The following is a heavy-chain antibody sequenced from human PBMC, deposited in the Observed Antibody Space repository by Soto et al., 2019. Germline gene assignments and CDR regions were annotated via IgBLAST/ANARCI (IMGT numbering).Heavy chain of an antibody. CDR3: ATKTVAVAGLD. Sequence: QVQLQESGPGLVKPSGTLSLTCSVSGGSISSESFYWSWVRQHPGKGLEWIGEISHGGNTNYNPSLKSRATISLDKSNNQFSLSLSFVTAAGTALYYCATKTVAVAGLDWGHGTPVTVSS. J-gene: IGHJ4*01. D-gene: IGHD6-13*01. V-gene: IGHV4-4*02. CDR1: GGSISSESFY. CDR2: ISHGGNT.